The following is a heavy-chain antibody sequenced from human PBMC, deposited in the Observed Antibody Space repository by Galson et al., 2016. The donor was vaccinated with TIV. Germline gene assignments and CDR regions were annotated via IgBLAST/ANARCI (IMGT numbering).Heavy chain of an antibody. CDR1: GYTFTDYY. D-gene: IGHD2-2*01. CDR2: INPNSGGT. V-gene: IGHV1-2*02. CDR3: ARTIYSSTSRSVGYFDP. J-gene: IGHJ5*02. Sequence: SVKVSCKASGYTFTDYYLHWVRQAPGQGLELIGWINPNSGGTKYTQKFQGRVTMTRDTYISTVYMELNILKSDDTALYYCARTIYSSTSRSVGYFDPLGRGTLVTGSS.